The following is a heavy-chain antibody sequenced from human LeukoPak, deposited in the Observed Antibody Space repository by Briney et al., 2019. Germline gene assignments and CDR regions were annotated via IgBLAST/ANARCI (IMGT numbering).Heavy chain of an antibody. CDR1: VGALTTHY. D-gene: IGHD1-1*01. CDR2: FYVGVTT. V-gene: IGHV4-59*08. CDR3: ARHLDLKPRGAFDI. J-gene: IGHJ3*02. Sequence: SETLSLTCTVSVGALTTHYWSCIRQSPGKGLEWIGLFYVGVTTKYNPSLRSRVTISSDTSKNQFSLNLASVTAADTAVYYCARHLDLKPRGAFDIWGQGTMVTVSS.